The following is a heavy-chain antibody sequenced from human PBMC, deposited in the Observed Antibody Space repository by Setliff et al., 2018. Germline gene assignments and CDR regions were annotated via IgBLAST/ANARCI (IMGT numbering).Heavy chain of an antibody. Sequence: TLALTLTCTFSGFSLSTSGMRVSWIRQPPGKALEWLARIDWDDTKFYSTSLKTRLTISKDTSKNQVILTMTNMDPADTATYYCARLPPLVQNNGASNHAFDVWGPGAVVTVSS. D-gene: IGHD6-6*01. V-gene: IGHV2-70*04. CDR2: IDWDDTK. J-gene: IGHJ3*01. CDR1: GFSLSTSGMR. CDR3: ARLPPLVQNNGASNHAFDV.